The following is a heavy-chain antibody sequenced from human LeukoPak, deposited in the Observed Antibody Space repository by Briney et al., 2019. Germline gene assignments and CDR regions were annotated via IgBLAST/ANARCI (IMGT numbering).Heavy chain of an antibody. CDR2: ISQSAIA. V-gene: IGHV4-38-2*01. D-gene: IGHD1/OR15-1a*01. CDR3: ARASVEHSIVAGDYFDY. CDR1: GYSINNAHY. Sequence: SETLSLTCAVSGYSINNAHYWAWIRQPPGKGLEWIGNISQSAIASYNPSLKSRVTISLDTSNNHFSLDLRSVTAADTAVYFCARASVEHSIVAGDYFDYWAQGTLVTVSS. J-gene: IGHJ4*02.